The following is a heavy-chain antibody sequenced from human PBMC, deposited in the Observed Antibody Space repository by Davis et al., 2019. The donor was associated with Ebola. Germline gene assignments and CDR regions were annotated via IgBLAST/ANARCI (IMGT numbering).Heavy chain of an antibody. J-gene: IGHJ4*02. V-gene: IGHV1-18*01. Sequence: ASVKVSCKASGGTFSSYAISWVRQAPGQGLEWMGWISAYNGNTNYAQKLQGRVTMTTDTSTSTAYMELRSLRSDDTAVYYCARDDPATVTTFDYWGQGTLVTVSS. CDR1: GGTFSSYA. D-gene: IGHD4-17*01. CDR3: ARDDPATVTTFDY. CDR2: ISAYNGNT.